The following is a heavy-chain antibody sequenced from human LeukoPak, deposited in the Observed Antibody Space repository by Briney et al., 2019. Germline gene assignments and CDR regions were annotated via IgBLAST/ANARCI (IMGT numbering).Heavy chain of an antibody. D-gene: IGHD1-26*01. Sequence: GGSLRLSCAASGFTFSSYWMHWVRQAPGKGLVWVSRIDSAGSRTSYADSVKGRFTISRDNAKNTLYLQMNSLRAEDTAVYYCARDLYSGDCPDYWGQGTLVTVSS. V-gene: IGHV3-74*01. CDR1: GFTFSSYW. CDR3: ARDLYSGDCPDY. CDR2: IDSAGSRT. J-gene: IGHJ4*02.